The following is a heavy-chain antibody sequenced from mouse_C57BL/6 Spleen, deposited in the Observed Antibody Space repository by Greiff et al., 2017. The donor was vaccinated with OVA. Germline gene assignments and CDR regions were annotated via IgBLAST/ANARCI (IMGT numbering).Heavy chain of an antibody. CDR3: AKRDYDDEYCDV. J-gene: IGHJ1*03. Sequence: EVKVVESGGGLVKPGGSLKLSCAASGFTFSDYGMHWVRQAPEKGLEWVAYISSGSSTIYYADTVKGRFTIPRDNATNTQFLQMTSLKSEDSAMENCAKRDYDDEYCDVWGKGTTVTVSS. D-gene: IGHD2-4*01. V-gene: IGHV5-17*01. CDR1: GFTFSDYG. CDR2: ISSGSSTI.